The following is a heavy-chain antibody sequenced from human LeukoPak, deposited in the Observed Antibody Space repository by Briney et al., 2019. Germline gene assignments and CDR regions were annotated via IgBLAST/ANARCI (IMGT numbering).Heavy chain of an antibody. CDR2: IYWDDDK. V-gene: IGHV2-5*02. CDR1: GFSLSTSGVG. J-gene: IGHJ3*02. D-gene: IGHD3-10*01. CDR3: ALSSGSGSYYAFDI. Sequence: SGPTLVNPTQTLTLTCTFSGFSLSTSGVGVGWIRQPPGEALDWLALIYWDDDKRYSPSLKSRLTITKDTSKNQVVLTMTNMDPVDTATYYCALSSGSGSYYAFDIWGQGTMVTVSS.